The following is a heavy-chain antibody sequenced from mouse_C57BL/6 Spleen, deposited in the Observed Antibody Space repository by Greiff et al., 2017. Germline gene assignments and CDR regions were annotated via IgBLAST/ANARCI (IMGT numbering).Heavy chain of an antibody. V-gene: IGHV1-55*01. J-gene: IGHJ3*01. D-gene: IGHD1-1*01. CDR3: ARSLYYYGSSYGAY. Sequence: QVQLQQPGAELVKPGASVKMSCKASGYTFTSYWITWVKQRPGQGLEWIGDIYPGSGSTNYNAKFKSKATLTVDTSSSTAYMQLSSLTSEDSAVYYCARSLYYYGSSYGAYWGQGTLVTVSA. CDR2: IYPGSGST. CDR1: GYTFTSYW.